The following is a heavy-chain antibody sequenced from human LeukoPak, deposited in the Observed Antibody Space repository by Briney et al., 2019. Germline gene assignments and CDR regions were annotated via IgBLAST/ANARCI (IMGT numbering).Heavy chain of an antibody. Sequence: RSSETLSLTCAVYGGSFSGYYWSWIRQPPGKGLEWIGEINHSGSTNYNPSLKSRVTISVDTSKNQFSLKLSSVTAADTAVYYCARLRGEYSSSYYYYYMDVWGKGTTVTVSS. V-gene: IGHV4-34*01. CDR1: GGSFSGYY. CDR3: ARLRGEYSSSYYYYYMDV. CDR2: INHSGST. J-gene: IGHJ6*03. D-gene: IGHD6-6*01.